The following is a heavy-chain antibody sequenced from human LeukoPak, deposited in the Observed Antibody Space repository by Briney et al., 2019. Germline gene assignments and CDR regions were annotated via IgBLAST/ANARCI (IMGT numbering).Heavy chain of an antibody. Sequence: SETLSLTCTVSGGSISSSSYYWGWIRQPPGQGLEWIGSIYYSGSTYYNPSLKSRVTISVDTSKNQFSLKLSSVTAADTAVYYCARQGTCSSTSCYTRTLKWFDPWGQGTLVTVSS. V-gene: IGHV4-39*01. CDR3: ARQGTCSSTSCYTRTLKWFDP. CDR2: IYYSGST. D-gene: IGHD2-2*02. J-gene: IGHJ5*02. CDR1: GGSISSSSYY.